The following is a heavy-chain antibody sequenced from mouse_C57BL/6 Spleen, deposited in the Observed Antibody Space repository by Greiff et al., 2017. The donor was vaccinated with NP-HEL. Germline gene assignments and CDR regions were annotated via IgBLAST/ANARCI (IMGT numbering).Heavy chain of an antibody. J-gene: IGHJ1*03. CDR2: IDPSDSET. D-gene: IGHD1-1*01. CDR3: ARSGGSSSWYFDV. Sequence: QVQLQQPGAELVRPGSSVKLSCKASGYTFTSYWMHWVKQRPIQGLEWIGNIDPSDSETHYNQKFKDKATLTVDKSSSTAYMQLSSLTSEDSAVYYCARSGGSSSWYFDVWGTGTTVTVSS. V-gene: IGHV1-52*01. CDR1: GYTFTSYW.